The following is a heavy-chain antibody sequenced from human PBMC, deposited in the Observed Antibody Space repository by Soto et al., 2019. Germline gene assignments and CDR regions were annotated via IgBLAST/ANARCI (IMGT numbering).Heavy chain of an antibody. V-gene: IGHV4-31*03. D-gene: IGHD1-1*01. CDR1: GGSISTVGHY. CDR2: IYHTGST. J-gene: IGHJ4*02. Sequence: PSETLSLTCSVSGGSISTVGHYWTRIHQPPGKGLEWIGSIYHTGSTYYSKSLRSRLTMSVDTSKSQFSLRLSSVTAADTAVYYCARATGTLRSRNCDYWGQGSLVTVSS. CDR3: ARATGTLRSRNCDY.